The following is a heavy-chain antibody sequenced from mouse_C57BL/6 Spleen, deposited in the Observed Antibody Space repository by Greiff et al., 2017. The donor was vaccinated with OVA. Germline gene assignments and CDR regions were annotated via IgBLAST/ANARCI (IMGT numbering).Heavy chain of an antibody. V-gene: IGHV1-82*01. CDR3: ARSAYGGNAMDY. CDR1: GYAFSSSW. J-gene: IGHJ4*01. CDR2: IYPGDGDT. Sequence: LVESGPELVKPGASVKISCKASGYAFSSSWMNWVKQRPGKGLEWIGRIYPGDGDTNYNGKFKGKATLTADKSSSTAYMQLSSLTSEDSAVYFCARSAYGGNAMDYWGQGTSVTVSS. D-gene: IGHD1-1*02.